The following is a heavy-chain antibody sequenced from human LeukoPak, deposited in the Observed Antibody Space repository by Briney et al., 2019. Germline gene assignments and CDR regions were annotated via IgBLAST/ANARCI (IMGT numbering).Heavy chain of an antibody. CDR2: IYSGGST. CDR1: GLIVSNMY. V-gene: IGHV3-66*04. J-gene: IGHJ4*02. D-gene: IGHD1-1*01. CDR3: TRLQDY. Sequence: GGSLRLSCAASGLIVSNMYVSWVRQAPGKGLEWVSVIYSGGSTYYADSVKGRFTISRDNSKNTLYLQLNSLRAEDTAVYYCTRLQDYWGQGTLVTVSS.